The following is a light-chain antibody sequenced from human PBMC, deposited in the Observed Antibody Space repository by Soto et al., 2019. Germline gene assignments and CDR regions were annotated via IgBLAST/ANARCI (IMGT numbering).Light chain of an antibody. Sequence: SYELTQPPSVSGSPGQTASITCSGDKLGDKYACWYQQKPGQSPVLVIYQDTKRPSGIPERFSGSNSGNTATLTISGTQAMDEADYYCQAWDNSPNVVFGGGTKLTVL. CDR3: QAWDNSPNVV. CDR2: QDT. J-gene: IGLJ2*01. CDR1: KLGDKY. V-gene: IGLV3-1*01.